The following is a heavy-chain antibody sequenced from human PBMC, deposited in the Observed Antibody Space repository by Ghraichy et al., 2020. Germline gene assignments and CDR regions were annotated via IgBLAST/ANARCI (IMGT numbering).Heavy chain of an antibody. J-gene: IGHJ4*02. Sequence: ASVKVSCKASGYTFTSYYMHWVRQAPGQGLEWMGIINPSGGSTSYTQKFQGRVTMTRDTSTSTVYMELSSLRSEDTAVYYCARTNWGEGGAGYWGQGTLVTVSS. CDR1: GYTFTSYY. CDR3: ARTNWGEGGAGY. D-gene: IGHD7-27*01. CDR2: INPSGGST. V-gene: IGHV1-46*01.